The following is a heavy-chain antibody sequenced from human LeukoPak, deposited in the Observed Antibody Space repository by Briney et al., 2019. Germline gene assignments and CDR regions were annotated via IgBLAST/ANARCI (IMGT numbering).Heavy chain of an antibody. J-gene: IGHJ4*02. CDR1: GFTFSSYG. Sequence: PGGSLRLSCAASGFTFSSYGMHWVRQAPGKGLEWVAFIRYDGSNKYYADSVKGQFTISRDNSKNTLYLQMNSLRAEDTAVYYCAKDRDYGDYLFDYWGQGTLVTVSS. CDR2: IRYDGSNK. V-gene: IGHV3-30*02. CDR3: AKDRDYGDYLFDY. D-gene: IGHD4-17*01.